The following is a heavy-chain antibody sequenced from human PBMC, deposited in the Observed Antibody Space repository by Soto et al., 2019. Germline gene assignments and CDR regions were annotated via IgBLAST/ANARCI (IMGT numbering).Heavy chain of an antibody. Sequence: GGSLRLSRAASGLTFSDYAMSWVRQAPGKGLEWVSTISGSGSNTYYADSVKGRFTISRDNSQNTLYLQMNSLRAEDTAIYYCAKERTGKVDYWGQGTLVTVSS. CDR2: ISGSGSNT. CDR1: GLTFSDYA. J-gene: IGHJ4*02. V-gene: IGHV3-23*01. CDR3: AKERTGKVDY.